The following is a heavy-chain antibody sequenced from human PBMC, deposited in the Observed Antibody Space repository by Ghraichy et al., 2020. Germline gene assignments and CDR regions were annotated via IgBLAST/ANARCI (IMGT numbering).Heavy chain of an antibody. CDR3: AREIGSSPFH. V-gene: IGHV4-39*01. D-gene: IGHD5-12*01. CDR2: ISYSGYT. Sequence: SETLSLTCTVSGASISSSGYFWGWVRQPPGKGLEWIGSISYSGYTYYKPSLQSRVTISGDTSKNQLSLKMGSVTAADTAMYYCAREIGSSPFHWGQGILVTVSS. CDR1: GASISSSGYF. J-gene: IGHJ4*02.